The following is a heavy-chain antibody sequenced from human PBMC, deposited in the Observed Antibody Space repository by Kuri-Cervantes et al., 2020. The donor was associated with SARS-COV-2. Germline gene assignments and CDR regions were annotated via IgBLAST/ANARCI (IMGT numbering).Heavy chain of an antibody. CDR3: GKVSWLQLWRRYSDS. J-gene: IGHJ4*02. Sequence: SETPSLTCAVSGVPVTGGTYYWAWIRQPAGKGLEWIGHLDTSGSTTYNPSLRGRVTISLDPSNNQVSLRLTSATAADTAVYYCGKVSWLQLWRRYSDSWGQGTLVTVSS. D-gene: IGHD5-24*01. CDR2: LDTSGST. CDR1: GVPVTGGTYY. V-gene: IGHV4-61*09.